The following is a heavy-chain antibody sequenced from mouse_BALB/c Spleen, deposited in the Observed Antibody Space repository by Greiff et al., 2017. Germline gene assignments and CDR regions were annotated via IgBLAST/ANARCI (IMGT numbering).Heavy chain of an antibody. CDR2: INPSSGYT. J-gene: IGHJ4*01. CDR1: GYTFTSYT. V-gene: IGHV1-4*01. CDR3: ARREGYGNYKSHYYAMDY. D-gene: IGHD2-10*02. Sequence: QVQLKQSGAELARPGASVKMSCKASGYTFTSYTMHWVKQRPGQGLEWIGYINPSSGYTNYNQKFKDKATLTADKSSSTAYMQLSSLTSEDSAVYYCARREGYGNYKSHYYAMDYWGQGTSVTVSS.